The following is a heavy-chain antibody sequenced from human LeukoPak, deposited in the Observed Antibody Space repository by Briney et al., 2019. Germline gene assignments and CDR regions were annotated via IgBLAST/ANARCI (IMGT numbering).Heavy chain of an antibody. CDR2: INAGNGNT. CDR3: ARADWAAAGNY. D-gene: IGHD6-13*01. Sequence: GASVMVSCKASGYTFTSYAMHWVRQAPGQRLEWMGWINAGNGNTKYSQKFQGRVTITRDTSASTAYMELSSLRSEDTAVYYCARADWAAAGNYWGQGTLVTVSS. CDR1: GYTFTSYA. J-gene: IGHJ4*02. V-gene: IGHV1-3*01.